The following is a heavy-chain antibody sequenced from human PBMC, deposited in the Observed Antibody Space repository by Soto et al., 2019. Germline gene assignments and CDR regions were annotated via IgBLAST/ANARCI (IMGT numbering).Heavy chain of an antibody. CDR2: LFANGHT. V-gene: IGHV4-4*07. Sequence: PSETLSLTCIVAGGSISEKYWNWVRQPPGKGLEWTGLLFANGHTDYNPSLKIRVTMSVDASKNQFSLRLTSMAAADTAVYYWVASLAASGLNWLDPWGRGTLVTVSS. D-gene: IGHD6-13*01. CDR1: GGSISEKY. CDR3: VASLAASGLNWLDP. J-gene: IGHJ5*02.